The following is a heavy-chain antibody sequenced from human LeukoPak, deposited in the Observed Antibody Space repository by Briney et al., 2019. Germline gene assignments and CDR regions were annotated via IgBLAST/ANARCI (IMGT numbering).Heavy chain of an antibody. CDR1: GGSISSGGYS. V-gene: IGHV4-30-2*01. CDR3: ARGYGDTIDY. D-gene: IGHD4-17*01. CDR2: IYHSGST. J-gene: IGHJ4*02. Sequence: PSQTLSLTCAVSGGSISSGGYSWSWIRQPPGTGLEWIGYIYHSGSTYYNPSLKSRVTISVDRSKNQFSLKLSSATAADTAVYYCARGYGDTIDYWGQGTLVTVSS.